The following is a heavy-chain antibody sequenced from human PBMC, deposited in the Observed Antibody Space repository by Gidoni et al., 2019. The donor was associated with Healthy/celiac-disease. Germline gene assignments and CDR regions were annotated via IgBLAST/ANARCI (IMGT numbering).Heavy chain of an antibody. CDR2: IYYSGST. CDR1: GGPISSRSYY. Sequence: QLQLQESGPGLVKPSESLSLTCTVSGGPISSRSYYWGWIRQPPGKGLEWIGSIYYSGSTYYNPSLKSRVTISVDTSKNQFSLKLSSVTAADTAVYYCARRTLHVDIVATITDYFDYWGQGTLVTVSS. CDR3: ARRTLHVDIVATITDYFDY. J-gene: IGHJ4*02. D-gene: IGHD5-12*01. V-gene: IGHV4-39*01.